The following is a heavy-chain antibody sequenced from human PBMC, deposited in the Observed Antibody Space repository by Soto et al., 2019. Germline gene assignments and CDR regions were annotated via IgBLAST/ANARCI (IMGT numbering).Heavy chain of an antibody. Sequence: QLQLQESGSGLVKPSQTLSLTCAVSGGSISSGGYSWRWIRQPPGKGLECIGYIYHSGSTYYNPSLKRRVTIPVDRSKNQCSLKLSSVAAADTAVYYCARAMTTGTTFDYWGQGTLVTVSS. V-gene: IGHV4-30-2*01. D-gene: IGHD4-17*01. CDR2: IYHSGST. CDR3: ARAMTTGTTFDY. CDR1: GGSISSGGYS. J-gene: IGHJ4*02.